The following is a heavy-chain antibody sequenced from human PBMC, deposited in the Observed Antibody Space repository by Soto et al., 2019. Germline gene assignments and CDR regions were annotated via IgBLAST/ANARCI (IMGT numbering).Heavy chain of an antibody. Sequence: GASVKVSCKASGGTFSSYAISWVRQAPGQGLEWMGGIIPIFGTANYAQKFQGRVTITADESTSTAYMELSSLRSEDTAVYYCASGNLPIVAYYYYGMDVWGQGTRVTVSS. CDR1: GGTFSSYA. J-gene: IGHJ6*02. V-gene: IGHV1-69*13. CDR2: IIPIFGTA. CDR3: ASGNLPIVAYYYYGMDV. D-gene: IGHD6-25*01.